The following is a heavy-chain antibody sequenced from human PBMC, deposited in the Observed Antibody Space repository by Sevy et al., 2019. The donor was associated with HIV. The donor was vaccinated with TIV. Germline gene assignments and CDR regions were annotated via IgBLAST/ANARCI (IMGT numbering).Heavy chain of an antibody. D-gene: IGHD6-19*01. J-gene: IGHJ4*02. CDR3: TGPNLKYDSGWSYFDY. Sequence: SESLSLTCTVSGASISSATYYWGWIRQSPGKGLEWIATFSWRGASHYNPSLRSRVTISADTSKNQISLRLTYVTAADTPVYYDTGPNLKYDSGWSYFDYWGQGTLVTVSS. CDR1: GASISSATYY. CDR2: FSWRGAS. V-gene: IGHV4-39*01.